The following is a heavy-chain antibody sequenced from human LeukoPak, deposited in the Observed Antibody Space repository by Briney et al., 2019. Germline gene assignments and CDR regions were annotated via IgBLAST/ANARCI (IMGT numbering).Heavy chain of an antibody. CDR1: GFPLSSYS. CDR2: ISASGANI. CDR3: ARVKGTYFDY. Sequence: PGGSLRLSCTVSGFPLSSYSMNWFRHAPGKGLEWVAYISASGANIYYVDSVMGRFTVSRDNPQSSLFLQMNSPRAEDTAVYYCARVKGTYFDYWGQGALVTVSS. V-gene: IGHV3-48*01. D-gene: IGHD1-1*01. J-gene: IGHJ4*02.